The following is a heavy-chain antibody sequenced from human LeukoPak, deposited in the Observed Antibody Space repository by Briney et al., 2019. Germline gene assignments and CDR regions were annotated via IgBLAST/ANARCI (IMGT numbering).Heavy chain of an antibody. CDR1: GGSISSGDYY. CDR3: ARDGGGYTVPDY. Sequence: SQTLSLTCTVSGGSISSGDYYWSWIRQPPGKGLEWIGYIYYSGSTNYNPSLKSRVTISVDTSKNQFSLKLSSVTAADTAVYYCARDGGGYTVPDYWGQGTLVTVSS. CDR2: IYYSGST. D-gene: IGHD4-11*01. V-gene: IGHV4-61*08. J-gene: IGHJ4*02.